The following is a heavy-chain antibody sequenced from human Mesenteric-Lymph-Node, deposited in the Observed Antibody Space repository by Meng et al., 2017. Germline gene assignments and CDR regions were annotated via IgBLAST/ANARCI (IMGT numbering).Heavy chain of an antibody. CDR2: INAGNDNV. CDR3: ARDLKPEGIATEYLDY. J-gene: IGHJ4*02. CDR1: GYTFTSYA. D-gene: IGHD6-13*01. Sequence: QVRLVKSGAEVKKPGASVKVSCKASGYTFTSYAMHWVRQAPGQRLEWMGWINAGNDNVRYSQKFQDRVTITRDTSTSTVYMEVRSLTSDDTAIYYCARDLKPEGIATEYLDYWGQGTLVTVSS. V-gene: IGHV1-3*01.